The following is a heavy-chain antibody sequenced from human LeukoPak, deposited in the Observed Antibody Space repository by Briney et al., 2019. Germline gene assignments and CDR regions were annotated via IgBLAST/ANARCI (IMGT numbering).Heavy chain of an antibody. CDR2: INYSGST. J-gene: IGHJ4*02. CDR3: ATCGGGIAAAGSLDY. V-gene: IGHV4-34*01. Sequence: SETLSLTCAVYGGSFSGYFWTRIRQPPGKGLEWIGEINYSGSTNYNPSLKSRVTISVDTSKNQFSLKLSSVTAADTAVYYCATCGGGIAAAGSLDYWGQGTLVTVSS. D-gene: IGHD6-13*01. CDR1: GGSFSGYF.